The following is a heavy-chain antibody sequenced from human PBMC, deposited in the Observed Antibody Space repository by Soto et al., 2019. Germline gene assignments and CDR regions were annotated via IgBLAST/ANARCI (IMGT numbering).Heavy chain of an antibody. CDR2: IKGDGSIT. CDR1: GFTFSSYW. Sequence: GGSLRLSCAASGFTFSSYWMHWVRQAPGKGLVWVSRIKGDGSITGYADSVEGRFIISRDNAKNTVYLQMNSLRAEDTAVYYCAKDVVPAAFDPWGQGTLVTVSS. J-gene: IGHJ5*02. D-gene: IGHD6-25*01. V-gene: IGHV3-74*01. CDR3: AKDVVPAAFDP.